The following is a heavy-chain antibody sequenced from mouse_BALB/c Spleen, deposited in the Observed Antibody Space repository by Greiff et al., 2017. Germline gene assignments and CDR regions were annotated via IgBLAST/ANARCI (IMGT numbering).Heavy chain of an antibody. J-gene: IGHJ4*01. D-gene: IGHD2-4*01. CDR1: GYSITSGYY. V-gene: IGHV3-6*02. CDR3: ARGYDYDPYAMDY. CDR2: ISYDGSN. Sequence: EVKLQESGPGLVKPSQSLSLTCSVTGYSITSGYYWNWIRQFPGNKLEWMGYISYDGSNNYNPSPKNRISITRDTSKNQFFLKLNSVTTEDTATYYCARGYDYDPYAMDYWGQGTSVTVSS.